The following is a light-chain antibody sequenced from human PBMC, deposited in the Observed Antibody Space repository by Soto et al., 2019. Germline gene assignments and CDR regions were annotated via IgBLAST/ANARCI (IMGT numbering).Light chain of an antibody. CDR1: NSDVGGYNY. J-gene: IGLJ1*01. V-gene: IGLV2-8*01. CDR3: SSYAGSNTHV. CDR2: EVI. Sequence: QSALTQPPSASGSPGQSVTISCTGTNSDVGGYNYVSWYQHHPGKAPRLIIYEVIQRPSGVPNRFSGSKSGNTASLTVSGLQAADEADYYCSSYAGSNTHVFGRGTKLTVL.